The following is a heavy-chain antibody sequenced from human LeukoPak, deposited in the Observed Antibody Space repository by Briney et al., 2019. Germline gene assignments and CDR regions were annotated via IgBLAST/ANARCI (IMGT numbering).Heavy chain of an antibody. Sequence: GASVKVSCKSSGYTFTSYDINWVRQATGQGLEWMGRMNPNTGNTGYAQKFQGRVTMTRNTSIRTAYMELSSLTSDDTAVYYCATDLAMVRGVIGGDYWGQGTLVTVSS. D-gene: IGHD3-10*01. CDR2: MNPNTGNT. CDR1: GYTFTSYD. J-gene: IGHJ4*02. CDR3: ATDLAMVRGVIGGDY. V-gene: IGHV1-8*01.